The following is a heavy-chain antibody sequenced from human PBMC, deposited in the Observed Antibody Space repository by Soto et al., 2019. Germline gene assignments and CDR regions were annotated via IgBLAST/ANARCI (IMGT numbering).Heavy chain of an antibody. J-gene: IGHJ5*02. V-gene: IGHV3-74*01. CDR3: TREKFDP. CDR1: GFTFSSYW. Sequence: GGSLRLSCAASGFTFSSYWMHWVRQAPGKGLVWVSRIKTDGSSTNYADSVKGRFTISRDNAKNMLYLQMNSLRPEDTAVYYCTREKFDPWGQGTLVTVSS. CDR2: IKTDGSST.